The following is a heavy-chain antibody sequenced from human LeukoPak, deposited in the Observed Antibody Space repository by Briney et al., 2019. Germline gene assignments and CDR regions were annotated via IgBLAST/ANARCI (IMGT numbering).Heavy chain of an antibody. V-gene: IGHV3-30-3*01. CDR3: ARGPFYDSSGYFDY. J-gene: IGHJ4*02. Sequence: GGSLRLSCAASGFTVSSNYMSWVRQAPGKGLEWVAVISYDGSNKYYADSVKGRFTISRDNSKNTLYLQMNSLRAEDTAVYYCARGPFYDSSGYFDYWGQGTLVTVSS. CDR1: GFTVSSNY. CDR2: ISYDGSNK. D-gene: IGHD3-22*01.